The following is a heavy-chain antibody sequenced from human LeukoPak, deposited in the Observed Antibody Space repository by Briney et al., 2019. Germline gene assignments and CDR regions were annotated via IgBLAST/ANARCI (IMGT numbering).Heavy chain of an antibody. D-gene: IGHD3-10*01. CDR3: ARGITMVRGVIGPGNYYMDV. Sequence: SSETLSLTCAVYGGSFSGYYWSWIRQPPGKGLEWIGEINHSGSTNYNPSLKSRVTISVDTSKNQFSLKLSSVTAADTAVYYCARGITMVRGVIGPGNYYMDVWGKGTTVTASS. CDR1: GGSFSGYY. CDR2: INHSGST. J-gene: IGHJ6*03. V-gene: IGHV4-34*01.